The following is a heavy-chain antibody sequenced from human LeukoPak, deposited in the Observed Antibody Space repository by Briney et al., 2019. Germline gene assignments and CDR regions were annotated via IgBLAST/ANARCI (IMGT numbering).Heavy chain of an antibody. CDR3: ARDPY. CDR1: VGSISSYH. Sequence: ASETLSLTCTVSVGSISSYHWSWIRQPPGKGLEWIGYIYYSGSTNYNPSLKSRVTISVDTSKNQFFLNLSSVTAADTAVYYCARDPYWGQGTLVTVSS. CDR2: IYYSGST. J-gene: IGHJ4*02. V-gene: IGHV4-59*01.